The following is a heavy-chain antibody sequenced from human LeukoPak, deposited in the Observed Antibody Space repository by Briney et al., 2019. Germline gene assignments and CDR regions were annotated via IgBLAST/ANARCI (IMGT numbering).Heavy chain of an antibody. J-gene: IGHJ4*02. D-gene: IGHD6-13*01. CDR2: ISYDGSNK. V-gene: IGHV3-30*18. Sequence: GGSLRLSCAASGFTFSSYGMHWVRQAPGKGLEWVAVISYDGSNKYYADSVKGRFIISRDNSKNTLYLQMNSLRAEDTAVYYCAKTPYSEPHIDYWGQGTLVTVSS. CDR3: AKTPYSEPHIDY. CDR1: GFTFSSYG.